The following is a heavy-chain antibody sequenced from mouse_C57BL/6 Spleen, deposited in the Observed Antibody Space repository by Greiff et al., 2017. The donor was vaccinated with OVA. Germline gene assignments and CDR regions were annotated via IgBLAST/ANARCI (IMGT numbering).Heavy chain of an antibody. CDR2: IYPGSGST. J-gene: IGHJ4*01. CDR3: ARMGLGNGGAMDY. V-gene: IGHV1-55*01. Sequence: QVQLQQPGAELVKPGASVKMSCKASGYTFTSYWITWVKQRPGQGLEWIGDIYPGSGSTNYNEKFKSKATLTVDTSSSTAYMQLSSLTSEDSAVYYCARMGLGNGGAMDYWGQGTSVTVSS. D-gene: IGHD2-1*01. CDR1: GYTFTSYW.